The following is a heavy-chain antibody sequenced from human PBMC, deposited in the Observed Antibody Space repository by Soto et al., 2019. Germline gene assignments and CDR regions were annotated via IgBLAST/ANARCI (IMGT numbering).Heavy chain of an antibody. V-gene: IGHV4-39*01. CDR3: ARHPDDVCGVRQCGFHI. Sequence: QLHLQESGPGLVKPSESVSLTCTVSGGSISSDDYFWGWIRQTPRTGLEWIGGVKYSGSTYYNPALKSRVTISLDQSKFQLPLKLSSVTAADTAVYYCARHPDDVCGVRQCGFHIWGQGTLVTVSS. CDR1: GGSISSDDYF. CDR2: VKYSGST. J-gene: IGHJ3*02. D-gene: IGHD2-21*01.